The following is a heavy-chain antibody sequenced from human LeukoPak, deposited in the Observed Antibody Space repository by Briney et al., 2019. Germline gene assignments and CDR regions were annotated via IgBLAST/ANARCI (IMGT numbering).Heavy chain of an antibody. CDR3: ARVSSSSPYYYYYYMDV. J-gene: IGHJ6*03. Sequence: ASVKVSCKASGYTFTCYYMHWVRQAPGQGLEWMGWINPNSGGTNYAQKFQGRVTMTRDTSISTAYMELSRLRSDDTAVYYCARVSSSSPYYYYYYMDVWGKGTTVTVSS. CDR2: INPNSGGT. D-gene: IGHD6-6*01. CDR1: GYTFTCYY. V-gene: IGHV1-2*02.